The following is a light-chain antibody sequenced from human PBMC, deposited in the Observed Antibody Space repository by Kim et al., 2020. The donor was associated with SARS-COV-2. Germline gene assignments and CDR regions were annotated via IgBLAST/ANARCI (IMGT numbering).Light chain of an antibody. V-gene: IGLV3-19*01. Sequence: GQTSRITCQGDRISRNYGGWYQHKPGQAPVLVFYATTSRPSGIPDRFSGSGSGDTASLTITGAQAGDEADYYCSSRDSSCDQPLYVFGAGTKVNVL. CDR2: ATT. CDR3: SSRDSSCDQPLYV. CDR1: RISRNY. J-gene: IGLJ1*01.